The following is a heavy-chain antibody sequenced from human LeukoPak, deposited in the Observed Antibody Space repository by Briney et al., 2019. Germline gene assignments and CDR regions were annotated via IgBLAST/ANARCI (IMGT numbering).Heavy chain of an antibody. CDR2: IYYSGST. CDR3: ARDSDLPIDAFDI. CDR1: VGSLSSYF. V-gene: IGHV4-59*13. D-gene: IGHD2-2*01. J-gene: IGHJ3*02. Sequence: SETLSHTRIVSVGSLSSYFWSWIRPPPGKGLEWIGYIYYSGSTNYDPSLKRRVTISLDTSKSQFSLKLYSVTAADTAVYYCARDSDLPIDAFDIWGQGTMVTVYS.